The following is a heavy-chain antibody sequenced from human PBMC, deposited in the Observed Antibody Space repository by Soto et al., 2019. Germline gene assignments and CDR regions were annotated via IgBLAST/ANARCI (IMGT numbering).Heavy chain of an antibody. J-gene: IGHJ3*02. D-gene: IGHD6-13*01. CDR3: ARRRGSSWYPVDAFDI. Sequence: PGGSLRLSCAASGFTFSSYSMNWVRQAPGKGLEWVSSISSSSSYIYYADSVKGRFTISRDNAKNSLYLQMNSLRAEDTAVYYCARRRGSSWYPVDAFDIWGQGTMVTVSS. CDR2: ISSSSSYI. CDR1: GFTFSSYS. V-gene: IGHV3-21*01.